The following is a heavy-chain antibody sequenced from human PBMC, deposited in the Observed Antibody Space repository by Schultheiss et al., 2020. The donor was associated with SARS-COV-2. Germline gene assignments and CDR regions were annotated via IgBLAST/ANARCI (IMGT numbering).Heavy chain of an antibody. D-gene: IGHD6-25*01. V-gene: IGHV3-7*01. Sequence: GASLKISCAASGFTFSSYWMSWVRQAPGKGLEWVANIKQDGSEIYYVDSVKGRFTISRDNAKNSLDMQMNSLRVEDTAVYYCARDGSGGWHFDLWGRGTLVTVSS. CDR2: IKQDGSEI. CDR3: ARDGSGGWHFDL. J-gene: IGHJ2*01. CDR1: GFTFSSYW.